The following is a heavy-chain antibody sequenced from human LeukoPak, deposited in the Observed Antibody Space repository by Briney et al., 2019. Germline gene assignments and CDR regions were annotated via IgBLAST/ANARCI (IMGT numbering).Heavy chain of an antibody. CDR1: GFTFSSFN. J-gene: IGHJ6*03. Sequence: GGSLRLSCAASGFTFSSFNMHWVRQPTGQGLEWVSTIGTASDTYYPGSVDGRFTLSRDNAKNSLYLQMNSLTAGDTAVYYCARGPPRGKYYYMDVWGKGTTVTVSS. D-gene: IGHD1-1*01. CDR3: ARGPPRGKYYYMDV. V-gene: IGHV3-13*01. CDR2: IGTASDT.